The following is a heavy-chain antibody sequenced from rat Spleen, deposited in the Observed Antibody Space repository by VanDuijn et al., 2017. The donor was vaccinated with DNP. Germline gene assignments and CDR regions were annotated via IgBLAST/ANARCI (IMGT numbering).Heavy chain of an antibody. J-gene: IGHJ2*01. CDR2: ISYDGGIT. CDR1: GFTFSNYY. Sequence: EVQLVESGGGLVQPGRSLKLSCAASGFTFSNYYMAWVRQAPTKGLEWVATISYDGGITNYGDSVKGRFTISRDNAKSSLYLQMDSLRSEDTATYYCARHMVGETPGDYWGQGVMVTVSS. D-gene: IGHD1-3*01. CDR3: ARHMVGETPGDY. V-gene: IGHV5-7*01.